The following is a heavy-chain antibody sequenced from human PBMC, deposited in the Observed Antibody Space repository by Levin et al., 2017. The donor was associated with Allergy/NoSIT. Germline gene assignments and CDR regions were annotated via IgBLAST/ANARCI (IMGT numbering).Heavy chain of an antibody. CDR1: GASINNGNYY. Sequence: SETLSLTCTVSGASINNGNYYWSWIRQSPEKGLEWIGCIYYVGTTYYNPSLKDRLVMSLDTSNSQFSLQLTSLTAADTAVYYCARNCTGRGCYAGAAFDVWGHGTAVTVSS. J-gene: IGHJ3*01. D-gene: IGHD2-8*02. CDR2: IYYVGTT. CDR3: ARNCTGRGCYAGAAFDV. V-gene: IGHV4-30-4*01.